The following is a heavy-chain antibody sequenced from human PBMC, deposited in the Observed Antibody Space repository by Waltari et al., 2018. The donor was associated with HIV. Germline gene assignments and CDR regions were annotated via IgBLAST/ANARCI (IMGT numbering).Heavy chain of an antibody. CDR1: GFTFTNYW. V-gene: IGHV3-74*01. CDR2: INSPGTST. CDR3: TRGLWSGYEYYFDS. J-gene: IGHJ4*02. Sequence: EVQLMESGGGLVQPGGSLRLSCEASGFTFTNYWIHWVRQAPGKGRVWVSRINSPGTSTDDADSVEGRFTVSRDNAKSTVYLQMNSLRAEDTAVYYCTRGLWSGYEYYFDSWGQGTLVTVSS. D-gene: IGHD5-12*01.